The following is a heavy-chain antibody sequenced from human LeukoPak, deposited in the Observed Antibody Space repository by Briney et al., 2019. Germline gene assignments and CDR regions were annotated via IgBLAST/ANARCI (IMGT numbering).Heavy chain of an antibody. V-gene: IGHV3-21*01. CDR3: ARERYYDFWSGSNAFDI. Sequence: GGSLRLSCAASGFTFSSYSMNWVRQAPGKGLDWVSSISSSSSYIYYADSVKGRFTISRDNAKNSLYLQMNSLRAEDTAVYYCARERYYDFWSGSNAFDIWGQGTMVTVSS. CDR2: ISSSSSYI. J-gene: IGHJ3*02. CDR1: GFTFSSYS. D-gene: IGHD3-3*01.